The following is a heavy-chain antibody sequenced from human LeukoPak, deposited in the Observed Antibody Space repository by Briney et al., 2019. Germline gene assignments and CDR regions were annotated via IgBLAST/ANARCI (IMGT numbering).Heavy chain of an antibody. CDR3: ARNTPNSFNGMDV. CDR2: IWYDGSNK. J-gene: IGHJ6*04. Sequence: GGSLRLSCAASGFTFSSLDMHWVRQAPGKGLEWVAVIWYDGSNKYHTDSVKGRFTISRDNSKNTVYLQMNSLRAEDTAVYYCARNTPNSFNGMDVWGKGTTVTVSS. D-gene: IGHD2-2*02. V-gene: IGHV3-33*01. CDR1: GFTFSSLD.